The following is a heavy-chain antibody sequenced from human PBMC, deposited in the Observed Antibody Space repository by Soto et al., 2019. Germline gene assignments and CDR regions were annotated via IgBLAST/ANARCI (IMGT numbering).Heavy chain of an antibody. CDR1: GFTFSTYW. J-gene: IGHJ4*02. CDR2: ISSDGSTT. CDR3: ARDSGYSVNDY. D-gene: IGHD3-9*01. V-gene: IGHV3-74*01. Sequence: EVQLVESGGGLVQPGGSLRLSCAASGFTFSTYWMHWVRQAPGKGLVWVSRISSDGSTTTYADSVKGRFTISRDNAKNTLSLQMNSLRGEDTAVYYCARDSGYSVNDYWGQGTLVTVSS.